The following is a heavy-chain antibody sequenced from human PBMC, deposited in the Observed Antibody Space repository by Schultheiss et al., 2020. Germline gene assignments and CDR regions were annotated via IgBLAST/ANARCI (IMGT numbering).Heavy chain of an antibody. Sequence: ASVKVSCKASGYTFTSYDINWVRQATGQGLEWMGWMNPNSGNTGYAQKFQGRVTITADKSTSTAYMELSSLRSEDTAVYYCARGYSGYDYWGQGTLVTVSS. CDR3: ARGYSGYDY. D-gene: IGHD5-12*01. V-gene: IGHV1-8*01. CDR1: GYTFTSYD. CDR2: MNPNSGNT. J-gene: IGHJ4*02.